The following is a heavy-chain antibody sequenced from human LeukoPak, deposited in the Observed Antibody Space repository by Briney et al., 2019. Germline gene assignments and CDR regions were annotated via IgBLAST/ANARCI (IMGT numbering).Heavy chain of an antibody. V-gene: IGHV1-2*06. Sequence: ASVKVSCKASGYTFTGYYIHWVRQAPGQGLEWMGRINPNSGGTNYAQKFQGRVTMTRDTSISTAYMELSRLRSDDTAVYYCARDRGYCSGGSCYDYYYYMDVWGKGTTVTVSS. J-gene: IGHJ6*03. CDR1: GYTFTGYY. CDR3: ARDRGYCSGGSCYDYYYYMDV. CDR2: INPNSGGT. D-gene: IGHD2-15*01.